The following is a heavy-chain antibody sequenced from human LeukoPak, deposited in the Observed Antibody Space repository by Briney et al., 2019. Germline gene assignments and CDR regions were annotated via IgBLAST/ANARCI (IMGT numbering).Heavy chain of an antibody. CDR1: GGSISSSGYF. J-gene: IGHJ4*02. Sequence: SETLSLTCTVSGGSISSSGYFWGWIRQPPGKGLEWIASLYFSGSTYYNPSLKSRVTISVDTSKNQFSLNLSSVTAADTAVYYCARRRDCGSTNCCFDSWGQGTLVAVSS. D-gene: IGHD2-2*01. V-gene: IGHV4-39*01. CDR3: ARRRDCGSTNCCFDS. CDR2: LYFSGST.